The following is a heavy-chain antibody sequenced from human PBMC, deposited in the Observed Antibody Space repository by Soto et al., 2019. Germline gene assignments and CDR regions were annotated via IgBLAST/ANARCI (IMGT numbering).Heavy chain of an antibody. D-gene: IGHD5-18*01. CDR3: ARDRGYSYGFDY. CDR1: GFTFSSYS. J-gene: IGHJ4*02. Sequence: EVQLVESGGGLVKPGGSLRLSCEASGFTFSSYSMNWVRQAPGKGLEWVSSISSSSSYIYYADSVKGRFTISRDNAKNSLYLQMNSLRAEDTAVYYCARDRGYSYGFDYWGQGTLVTVSS. V-gene: IGHV3-21*01. CDR2: ISSSSSYI.